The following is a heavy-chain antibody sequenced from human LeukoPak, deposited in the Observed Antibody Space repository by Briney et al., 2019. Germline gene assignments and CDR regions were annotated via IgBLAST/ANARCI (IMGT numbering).Heavy chain of an antibody. CDR1: GGSISSYY. J-gene: IGHJ5*02. Sequence: SETLSLTCTVSGGSISSYYWSWIRQPPGEGLEWIGYISNSGSTNYNASLKSRVTISVDTSKNQLSLKLSSVTAADTAVYHCVRGDIIRGDYNWFDPWGQGILVTVSS. V-gene: IGHV4-59*01. D-gene: IGHD3-10*01. CDR3: VRGDIIRGDYNWFDP. CDR2: ISNSGST.